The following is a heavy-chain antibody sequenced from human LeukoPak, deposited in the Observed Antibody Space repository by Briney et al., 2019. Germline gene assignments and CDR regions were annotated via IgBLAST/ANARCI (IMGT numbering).Heavy chain of an antibody. CDR3: ARDSTYDFWSGYSEPPAKIDY. Sequence: GGSLRLSSAASGFTFSSYEMNWVRQAPGKGLEWVSYISSSGSTIYYADSVKVRFTTSRDNAKNSLYLQMNSMRAEDTAVYYCARDSTYDFWSGYSEPPAKIDYWGQGTLVTVSS. CDR1: GFTFSSYE. CDR2: ISSSGSTI. V-gene: IGHV3-48*03. J-gene: IGHJ4*02. D-gene: IGHD3-3*01.